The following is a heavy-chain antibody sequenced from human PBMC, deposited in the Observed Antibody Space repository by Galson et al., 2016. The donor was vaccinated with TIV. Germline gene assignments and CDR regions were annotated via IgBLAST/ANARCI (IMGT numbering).Heavy chain of an antibody. Sequence: SLRLSCAASGFSFTTYAMHWVRQAPGKGLEFVAGINNNGVSTHYADSVKGRFTISRDNSKNTLYLQMGSPTPEDMAVYYCARLAYCGGDCWGPYYYGLDVWGQGTTVTVSS. CDR3: ARLAYCGGDCWGPYYYGLDV. CDR1: GFSFTTYA. D-gene: IGHD2-21*02. V-gene: IGHV3-64*02. J-gene: IGHJ6*02. CDR2: INNNGVST.